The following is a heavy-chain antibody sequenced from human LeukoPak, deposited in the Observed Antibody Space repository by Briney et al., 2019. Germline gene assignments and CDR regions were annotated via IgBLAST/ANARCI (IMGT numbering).Heavy chain of an antibody. CDR1: GGSISSSSYY. CDR3: ARDRIAAAGNYYYYYMDV. CDR2: IYYSGST. D-gene: IGHD6-13*01. Sequence: SETLSLTCTVSGGSISSSSYYWGWIRQPPGKGLEWIGSIYYSGSTYYNPSLKSRVTISVDTSKNQFSLKLSSVTAADTAVYYCARDRIAAAGNYYYYYMDVWGKGTTVTVSS. V-gene: IGHV4-39*07. J-gene: IGHJ6*03.